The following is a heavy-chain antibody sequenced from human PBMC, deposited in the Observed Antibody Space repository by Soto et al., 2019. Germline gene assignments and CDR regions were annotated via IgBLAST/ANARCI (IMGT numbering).Heavy chain of an antibody. CDR2: ISYDGSNK. CDR1: GFTFSSYA. D-gene: IGHD3-22*01. CDR3: ARVAYYYDSSGQHAFDI. V-gene: IGHV3-30-3*01. J-gene: IGHJ3*02. Sequence: PGGSLRLSCAASGFTFSSYAMHWVRQAPGKGLEWVAVISYDGSNKYYADSVKGQFTISRDNSKNTLYLQMNSLRAEDTAVYYCARVAYYYDSSGQHAFDIRGQGTMVTVSS.